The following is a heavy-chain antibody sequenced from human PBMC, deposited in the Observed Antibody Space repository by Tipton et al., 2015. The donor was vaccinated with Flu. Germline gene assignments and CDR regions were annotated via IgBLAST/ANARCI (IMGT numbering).Heavy chain of an antibody. CDR2: IYYSGST. Sequence: TLSLTCTVSGGSISSYYWSWIRQPPGKGLEWIGYIYYSGSTNYNPSLKSRVTISVDTSKNQFSLKLSSVTAADTAVYYCARQGGYYDILTGYYYFDYWGQGTLVTVSS. CDR1: GGSISSYY. D-gene: IGHD3-9*01. CDR3: ARQGGYYDILTGYYYFDY. J-gene: IGHJ4*02. V-gene: IGHV4-59*08.